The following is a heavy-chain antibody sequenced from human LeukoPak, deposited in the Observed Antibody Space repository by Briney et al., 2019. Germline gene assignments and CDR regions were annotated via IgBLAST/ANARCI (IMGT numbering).Heavy chain of an antibody. CDR2: RNPNSGGT. V-gene: IGHV1-2*02. D-gene: IGHD3-10*01. J-gene: IGHJ4*02. CDR1: VYTCTCYY. CDR3: ARVPGTATMVRGVVFDY. Sequence: GASVKVSCKGSVYTCTCYYMHWGRQGPRQGHGLMGFRNPNSGGTNYAQKFQGRVTMTRDTSISTAYMELSRLRSDDTAVYYCARVPGTATMVRGVVFDYWGQGTLVTVSS.